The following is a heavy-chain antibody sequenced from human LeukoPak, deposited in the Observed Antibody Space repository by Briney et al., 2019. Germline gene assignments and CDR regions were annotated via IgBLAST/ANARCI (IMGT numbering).Heavy chain of an antibody. CDR3: ARGRSRSVCGGGSCHYFYYGMDV. Sequence: SETLSLTCTVSGGSISSSSYYWGWIRQPPGKGLEWIGEINHSGSTNYNPSLKSRVTISVDTSKNQFSLKLTSVTAADTAVYYCARGRSRSVCGGGSCHYFYYGMDVWGQGTTVTVSS. CDR2: INHSGST. V-gene: IGHV4-39*07. CDR1: GGSISSSSYY. D-gene: IGHD2-15*01. J-gene: IGHJ6*02.